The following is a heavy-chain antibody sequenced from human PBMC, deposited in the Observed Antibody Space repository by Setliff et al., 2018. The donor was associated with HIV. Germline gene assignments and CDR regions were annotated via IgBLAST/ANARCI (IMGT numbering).Heavy chain of an antibody. CDR2: IDHSGAT. CDR3: ARTITTFGVIGRGGRMDV. D-gene: IGHD3-3*01. V-gene: IGHV4-34*01. Sequence: PSETLSLTCTVYGGSFNAYYWSWIRQPPGKGLEWIGEIDHSGATNYNPSLKSRVTISVDTSKNQFSLKLNSVTAADTALYYCARTITTFGVIGRGGRMDVWGKGTTVTVSS. CDR1: GGSFNAYY. J-gene: IGHJ6*04.